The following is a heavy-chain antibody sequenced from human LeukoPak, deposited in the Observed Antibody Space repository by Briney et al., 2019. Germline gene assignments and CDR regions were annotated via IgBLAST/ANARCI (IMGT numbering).Heavy chain of an antibody. V-gene: IGHV4-30-4*01. J-gene: IGHJ2*01. CDR2: IYYSGST. Sequence: SQTLSLTCTVSGGSISSGDYYWSWIRQPPGKGLEWIGYIYYSGSTNYNPSLKSRVTISVDTSKNQFSLKLSSVTAADTAVYYCARGPYSSGWYPPNPHTTPYFDLWGRGTLVTVSS. D-gene: IGHD6-19*01. CDR1: GGSISSGDYY. CDR3: ARGPYSSGWYPPNPHTTPYFDL.